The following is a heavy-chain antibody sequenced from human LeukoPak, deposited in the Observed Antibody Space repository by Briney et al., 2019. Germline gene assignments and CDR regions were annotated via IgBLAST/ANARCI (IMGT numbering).Heavy chain of an antibody. J-gene: IGHJ4*02. V-gene: IGHV4-59*08. CDR3: ANLAETFDY. Sequence: PSETLSLTCTVSGGSISSYYWSWIRQPPGKGLEWIGYIYYSGSTNYNPSLKSRVTVSVDTSKNQFSLKLSSVTAADTAVYYCANLAETFDYWGQGTLVTVSS. CDR1: GGSISSYY. CDR2: IYYSGST.